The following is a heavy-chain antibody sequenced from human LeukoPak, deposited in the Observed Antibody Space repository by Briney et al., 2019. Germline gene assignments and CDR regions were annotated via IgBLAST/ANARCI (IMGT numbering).Heavy chain of an antibody. V-gene: IGHV3-48*03. CDR3: ARTYYYDSSGYPDY. CDR1: GFTFSSYE. J-gene: IGHJ4*02. CDR2: ISSSGSTI. Sequence: GGSLRLSCAASGFTFSSYEMNWVRQAPGKGLEWVSSISSSGSTIYYADSVKGRFTISRDNAKNSLYLQMNSLRAEDTAVYYCARTYYYDSSGYPDYWGQGTLVTVSS. D-gene: IGHD3-22*01.